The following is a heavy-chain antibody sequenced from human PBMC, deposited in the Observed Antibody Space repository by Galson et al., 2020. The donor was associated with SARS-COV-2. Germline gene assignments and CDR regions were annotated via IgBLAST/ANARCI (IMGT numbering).Heavy chain of an antibody. J-gene: IGHJ2*01. CDR2: ISAYNGNT. CDR1: GYTFTSYG. CDR3: ARDGPPLRGAYCTGGVCYLNWYFDL. D-gene: IGHD2-8*02. V-gene: IGHV1-18*01. Sequence: ASVKVSCKASGYTFTSYGISWVRQAPGQGLEWMGWISAYNGNTNYAQKLQGRVTMTTDTSTSTAYMELRSLRSDDTAVYYCARDGPPLRGAYCTGGVCYLNWYFDLWGRGTLVTVSS.